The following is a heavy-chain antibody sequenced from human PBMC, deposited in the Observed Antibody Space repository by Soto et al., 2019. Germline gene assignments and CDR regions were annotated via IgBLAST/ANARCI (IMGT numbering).Heavy chain of an antibody. D-gene: IGHD2-2*01. CDR3: ARDLVPAAPFYCNYDMEV. J-gene: IGHJ6*02. V-gene: IGHV3-30-3*01. CDR1: GFTFSSYA. Sequence: GSLRLSCAASGFTFSSYAMHWVRQAPGKGLEWVAVISYDGSNKYYADSVKGRFTISRDNSKNTLYLQMNSLRAEDTAVYYCARDLVPAAPFYCNYDMEVWGQGTRVTVAS. CDR2: ISYDGSNK.